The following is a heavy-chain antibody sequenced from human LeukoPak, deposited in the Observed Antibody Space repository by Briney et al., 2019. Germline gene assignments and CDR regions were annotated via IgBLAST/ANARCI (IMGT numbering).Heavy chain of an antibody. CDR3: ARGYSGDYFDY. CDR2: IWYDGSNK. V-gene: IGHV3-33*01. J-gene: IGHJ4*02. D-gene: IGHD1-26*01. Sequence: PGRSLRLSCAASGSTFSSYGMHWVRQAPGKGLGWVAVIWYDGSNKYYADSVKGRFTISRDNSKNTLYLQMNSLRAEDTAVYYCARGYSGDYFDYWGQGTLVTVSS. CDR1: GSTFSSYG.